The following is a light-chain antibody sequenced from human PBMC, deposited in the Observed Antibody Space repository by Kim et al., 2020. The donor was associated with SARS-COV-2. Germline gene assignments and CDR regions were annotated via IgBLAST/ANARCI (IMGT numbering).Light chain of an antibody. CDR2: YDS. Sequence: SYELTQPPSVSVAPGKTARITCGGNNIGSKSVHWYQQRPGQAPALVIYYDSDRPSGIPERFSGSNSGNTATLTISRVEAGDEADYYCQVWDSSSDHNWVFGGGTQLTVL. CDR1: NIGSKS. V-gene: IGLV3-21*04. J-gene: IGLJ3*02. CDR3: QVWDSSSDHNWV.